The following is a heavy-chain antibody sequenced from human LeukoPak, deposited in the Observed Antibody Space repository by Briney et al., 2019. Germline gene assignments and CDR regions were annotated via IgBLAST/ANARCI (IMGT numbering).Heavy chain of an antibody. CDR2: IYYSGST. D-gene: IGHD1-14*01. Sequence: SETLSLTCTVSGGSISNYYWSWIRQPPGKGLEWIGYIYYSGSTNYNPSLKSRVTISVDTSKNQFSLKLSSVTAADTAVYYCARRKGRGNAFDIWGQGTMVTVSS. J-gene: IGHJ3*02. CDR1: GGSISNYY. CDR3: ARRKGRGNAFDI. V-gene: IGHV4-59*12.